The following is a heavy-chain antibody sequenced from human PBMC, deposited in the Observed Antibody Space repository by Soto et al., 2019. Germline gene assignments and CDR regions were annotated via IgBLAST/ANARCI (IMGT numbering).Heavy chain of an antibody. V-gene: IGHV1-69*01. J-gene: IGHJ6*02. CDR1: GGTFSSYA. D-gene: IGHD3-22*01. CDR2: IIPIFGTA. CDR3: WRVLVVITPPRTYYYGMDV. Sequence: QVQLVQSGAEVKKPGSSVKVSCKASGGTFSSYAISWVRQAPGQGLEWMGGIIPIFGTANYAQKFQGRGTSTRDESTNTAYMEPSRLRFEDTAVYYCWRVLVVITPPRTYYYGMDVWGQGTTVTVSS.